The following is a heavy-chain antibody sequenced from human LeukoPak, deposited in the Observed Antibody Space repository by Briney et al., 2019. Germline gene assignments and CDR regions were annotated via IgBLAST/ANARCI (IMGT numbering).Heavy chain of an antibody. J-gene: IGHJ4*02. CDR1: GFTFTNYA. V-gene: IGHV3-23*01. Sequence: PGGSLRLSCAASGFTFTNYAMTWVRQAPGKGLEWVSAISGSGSNTDYADSVKGRFTISRDNSKNTLYMQMNSLGAEDTAVYYCASYDSSGYYHYFDYWGQGTLVTVSS. CDR3: ASYDSSGYYHYFDY. D-gene: IGHD3-22*01. CDR2: ISGSGSNT.